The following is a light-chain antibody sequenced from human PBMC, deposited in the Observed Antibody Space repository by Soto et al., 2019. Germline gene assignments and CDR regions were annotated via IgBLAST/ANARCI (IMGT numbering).Light chain of an antibody. CDR2: GAS. CDR1: QTVSSN. CDR3: QQYHSWPLT. Sequence: EIVMTQSPATLSVSPGERATLSCRASQTVSSNLAWYQQKPGHAPRLLIYGASTRATDIPAKFSGSGSGTEFTLTISSLQSEDFAFFYCQQYHSWPLTFGGGTKVEIK. J-gene: IGKJ4*01. V-gene: IGKV3-15*01.